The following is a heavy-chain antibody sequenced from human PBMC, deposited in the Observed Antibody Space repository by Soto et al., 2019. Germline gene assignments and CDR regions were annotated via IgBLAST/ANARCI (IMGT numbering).Heavy chain of an antibody. Sequence: QVQLMESGGGLVKPGGSLRLSCAASGFTFSDYCMTWIRQAPGKGLEWVSYISSSGSTIYYADSMKGRFTISRDNAKNSLYLQMNSLRAEDTAVYYCARDPREYYFDYWGQGTLVTVSS. CDR2: ISSSGSTI. J-gene: IGHJ4*02. V-gene: IGHV3-11*01. CDR1: GFTFSDYC. CDR3: ARDPREYYFDY.